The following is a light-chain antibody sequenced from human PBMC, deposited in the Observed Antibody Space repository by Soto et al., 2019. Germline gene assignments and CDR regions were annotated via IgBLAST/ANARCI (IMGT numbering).Light chain of an antibody. V-gene: IGLV2-8*01. CDR1: SSDVGGYNY. CDR2: EVT. CDR3: MSYAGMYTYV. Sequence: QSVLTQPPSASGSPGQSVTISCTGTSSDVGGYNYVSLYQQHPGKAPQLIIYEVTKRPSGVPNRFFGSKSGNTASLTVSGLQAEDEADYFYMSYAGMYTYVLGTGTKVTVL. J-gene: IGLJ1*01.